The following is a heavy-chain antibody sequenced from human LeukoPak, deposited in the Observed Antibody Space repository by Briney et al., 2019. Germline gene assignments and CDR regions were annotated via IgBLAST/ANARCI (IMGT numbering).Heavy chain of an antibody. J-gene: IGHJ5*02. V-gene: IGHV5-51*01. CDR1: GFTFSSYW. CDR2: IYPGDSDT. CDR3: ASSYSSSSGDPNWFDP. Sequence: GESLKISCKGSGFTFSSYWIGWVRQMPGKGLEWMGIIYPGDSDTRYSPSFQGQVTISADKSISTAYLQWSSLKASDTAMYYCASSYSSSSGDPNWFDPWGQGTLVTVSS. D-gene: IGHD6-6*01.